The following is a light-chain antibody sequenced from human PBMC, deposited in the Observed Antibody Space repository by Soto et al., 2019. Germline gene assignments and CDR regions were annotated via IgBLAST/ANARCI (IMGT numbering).Light chain of an antibody. CDR1: SSDVGGYNY. CDR3: SSYTSSRTSV. J-gene: IGLJ3*02. V-gene: IGLV2-14*01. CDR2: EVS. Sequence: QSALTQPASVSGSPGQSITICCTGTSSDVGGYNYVSWYQQHPGKAPKFMIYEVSNRPSGVSNRFSGSKSGNTASLTISGLQAEDEADYYCSSYTSSRTSVFGGGTQLTVL.